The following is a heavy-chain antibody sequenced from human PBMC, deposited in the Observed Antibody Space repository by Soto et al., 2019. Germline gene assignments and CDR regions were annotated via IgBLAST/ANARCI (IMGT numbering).Heavy chain of an antibody. Sequence: SETLSLTCTVSGGSISSSSYYWGWIRQPPGKGLEWIGSIYYSGSTYYNPSLKSRVTISVDTSKNQFSLKLSSVTAADTAVYYCARHSYDSSGYYLLPPDYWGQGTLVTVS. D-gene: IGHD3-22*01. CDR2: IYYSGST. CDR1: GGSISSSSYY. V-gene: IGHV4-39*01. J-gene: IGHJ4*02. CDR3: ARHSYDSSGYYLLPPDY.